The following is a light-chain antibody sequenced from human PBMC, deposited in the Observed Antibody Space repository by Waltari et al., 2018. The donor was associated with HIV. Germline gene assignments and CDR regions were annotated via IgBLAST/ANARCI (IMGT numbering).Light chain of an antibody. CDR3: AAWDDSLDAWV. CDR1: SSHLGRTS. V-gene: IGLV1-44*01. CDR2: SDK. Sequence: QSVLTQPPSASGTHRTRVAISCSEPSSHLGRTSVHWFQQVPGTPPNLLMYSDKQRPSGVPDRFSGSKSGTSASLAISGLQSEDEADYYCAAWDDSLDAWVFGGGTRLTVL. J-gene: IGLJ3*02.